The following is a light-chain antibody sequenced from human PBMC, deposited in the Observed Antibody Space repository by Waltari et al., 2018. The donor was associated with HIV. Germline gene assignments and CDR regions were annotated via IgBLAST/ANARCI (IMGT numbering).Light chain of an antibody. CDR3: QQSYSTPRT. V-gene: IGKV4-1*01. Sequence: DIVLTQSPESLPVSLGEGASFSCKSSQPLFYRPDNQNHLAWYQQKAGQSPKLLFSWASVRQPGVPDRFSGSGSGTNFTLTIASLQAEDVATYYCQQSYSTPRTFGPGTTVHI. CDR2: WAS. J-gene: IGKJ3*01. CDR1: QPLFYRPDNQNH.